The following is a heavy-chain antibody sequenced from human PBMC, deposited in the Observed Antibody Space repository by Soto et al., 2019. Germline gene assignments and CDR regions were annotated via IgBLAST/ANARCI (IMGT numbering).Heavy chain of an antibody. D-gene: IGHD3-3*01. V-gene: IGHV3-15*01. J-gene: IGHJ3*02. CDR2: IKSKTDGGTT. CDR3: TTHPTYDFWSGYPEDDAFDI. Sequence: GGSLRLSCAASGFTFSNAWMSWVRQAPGKGLEWVGRIKSKTDGGTTDYAAPVKGRFTISRDDSKNTLYLRMNSLKTEDTAVYYCTTHPTYDFWSGYPEDDAFDIWGQGTMVTVS. CDR1: GFTFSNAW.